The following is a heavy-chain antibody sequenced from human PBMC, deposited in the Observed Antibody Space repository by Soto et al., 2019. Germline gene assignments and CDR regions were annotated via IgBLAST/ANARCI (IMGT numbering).Heavy chain of an antibody. CDR2: ISGTGDSS. CDR1: GFTFASFA. CDR3: AKIRGSAIVYDNYAMDI. Sequence: PGGSLRLSCAASGFTFASFAMSWVRRVPGKGLEWVSAISGTGDSSFYADSVKGRFTISRDNSKNILSLQMSGLRAEDSAKYYCAKIRGSAIVYDNYAMDIWGQGTTVTVSS. V-gene: IGHV3-23*01. D-gene: IGHD3-10*01. J-gene: IGHJ6*02.